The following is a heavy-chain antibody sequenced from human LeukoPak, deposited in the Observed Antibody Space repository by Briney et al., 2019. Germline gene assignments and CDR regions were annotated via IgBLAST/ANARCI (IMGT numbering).Heavy chain of an antibody. V-gene: IGHV3-23*01. J-gene: IGHJ3*01. CDR3: AKGRGDYDFL. CDR2: ISGSGGST. D-gene: IGHD3-3*01. Sequence: GGSLRLSCAASGFTFSSYAMSWVRQAPGKGLEWASAISGSGGSTYYADSVKGRFTISRDNSKNTLYLQTNSLRAEDTAVYYCAKGRGDYDFLWGQGTMVTVSS. CDR1: GFTFSSYA.